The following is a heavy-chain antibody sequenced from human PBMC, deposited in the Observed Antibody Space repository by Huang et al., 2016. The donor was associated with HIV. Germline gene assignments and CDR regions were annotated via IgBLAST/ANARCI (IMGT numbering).Heavy chain of an antibody. V-gene: IGHV3-7*01. J-gene: IGHJ6*02. CDR1: TFTFGAYW. CDR3: ATKTAAMDI. Sequence: VESGGRLVQPGGSIRLSCVGSTFTFGAYWMSWVRQVPGKGLEWVANIKQDESEKYYVESVKGRFNISRDNAKKVLFLEMNNVRVEDTATYYCATKTAAMDIWGQGTTVTVS. D-gene: IGHD1-7*01. CDR2: IKQDESEK.